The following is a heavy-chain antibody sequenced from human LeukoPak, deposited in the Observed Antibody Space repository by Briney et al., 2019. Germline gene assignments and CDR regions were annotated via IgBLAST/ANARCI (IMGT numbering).Heavy chain of an antibody. V-gene: IGHV4-59*01. CDR2: IHYSGST. J-gene: IGHJ4*02. CDR3: ARGGSSWYADC. Sequence: SETLSLTCSVSGASISTYYGSWIRQPPEKGLEWLGYIHYSGSTSYNPSLKSRVTMSVDTSNDQFSLKVSSVTAADTAVYYCARGGSSWYADCWGQGTLVTVSS. D-gene: IGHD6-13*01. CDR1: GASISTYY.